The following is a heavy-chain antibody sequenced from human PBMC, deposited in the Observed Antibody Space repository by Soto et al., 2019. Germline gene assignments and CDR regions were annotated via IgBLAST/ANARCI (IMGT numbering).Heavy chain of an antibody. D-gene: IGHD6-13*01. CDR1: GFTFSSYS. V-gene: IGHV3-21*01. J-gene: IGHJ3*02. Sequence: GGSLRLSCAASGFTFSSYSMNWVRQAPGKGLEWVSSISSSSSYIYYADSVKGRFTISRDNAKNSLYLQMNSLRAEDTAVYYCARPLSSSWSAFDIWGQGTMVTVSS. CDR3: ARPLSSSWSAFDI. CDR2: ISSSSSYI.